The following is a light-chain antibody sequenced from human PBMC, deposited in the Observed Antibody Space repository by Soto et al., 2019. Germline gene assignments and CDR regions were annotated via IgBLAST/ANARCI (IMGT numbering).Light chain of an antibody. CDR1: SNDIGAYKY. V-gene: IGLV2-14*01. CDR3: SSYTTGSTLYV. Sequence: QSALTQPASVSGSPGQSITISCTGSSNDIGAYKYVSWYQQYPGKAPKLIIFEVSNRPSGVSNRFSGSKSGNTAPLTIAGLQAEDEADYHCSSYTTGSTLYVFGGGTKV. J-gene: IGLJ1*01. CDR2: EVS.